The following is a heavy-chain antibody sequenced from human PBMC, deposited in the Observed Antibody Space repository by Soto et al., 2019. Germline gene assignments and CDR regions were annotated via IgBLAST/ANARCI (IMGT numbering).Heavy chain of an antibody. CDR3: ARREMAGLVDAYYYYYGMDV. CDR1: GGTFSSYA. J-gene: IGHJ6*02. D-gene: IGHD6-6*01. V-gene: IGHV1-69*13. Sequence: ASVKVSCKASGGTFSSYAISWVRQAPGQGLEWMGGIIPIFGTANYAQKFQGRVTITADESTSTAYMELSSLRSEDTAVYYCARREMAGLVDAYYYYYGMDVWGQGTTVTVS. CDR2: IIPIFGTA.